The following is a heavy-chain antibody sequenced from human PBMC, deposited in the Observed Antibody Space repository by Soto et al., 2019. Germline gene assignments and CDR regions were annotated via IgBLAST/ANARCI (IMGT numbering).Heavy chain of an antibody. CDR2: IYYSGST. CDR3: ARFTGRGVVVVAAPHGYAFDI. J-gene: IGHJ3*02. CDR1: VGSSSSGGYY. V-gene: IGHV4-31*03. D-gene: IGHD2-15*01. Sequence: TLSLACTVSVGSSSSGGYYWSWILQHPGKGLEWIGYIYYSGSTYYNPSLKSRVTISVDTSKNQFSLKLSSVTAADTAVYYCARFTGRGVVVVAAPHGYAFDIWGQGTMVTVSS.